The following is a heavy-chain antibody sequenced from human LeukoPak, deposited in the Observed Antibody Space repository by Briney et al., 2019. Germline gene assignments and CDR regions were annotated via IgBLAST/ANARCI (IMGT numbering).Heavy chain of an antibody. CDR1: GGSISSSSYY. Sequence: SETLSLTCTVSGGSISSSSYYWSWIRQPAGKGLEWIGRIYTSASTNYNPSLKSRVTMSVDTSKNQFSLKLSSVTAADTAVYYCARIVGHRGGASSSWSYYYYFDYWGQGTLVTVSS. D-gene: IGHD6-13*01. J-gene: IGHJ4*02. CDR2: IYTSAST. CDR3: ARIVGHRGGASSSWSYYYYFDY. V-gene: IGHV4-61*02.